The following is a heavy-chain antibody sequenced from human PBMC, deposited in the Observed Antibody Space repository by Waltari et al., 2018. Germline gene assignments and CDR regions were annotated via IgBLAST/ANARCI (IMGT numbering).Heavy chain of an antibody. D-gene: IGHD2-8*01. V-gene: IGHV4-61*02. CDR1: GGSISSGSSY. CDR3: ARVGLMVYAIRAYYYGMDV. CDR2: IYTSGST. J-gene: IGHJ6*02. Sequence: QVQLQESGPGLVKPSQTLSLTCTVSGGSISSGSSYWSWIRQPAGKGLEWIGRIYTSGSTNYNPSLKSRVTISVDKSKNQFSLKLSSVTAADTAVYYCARVGLMVYAIRAYYYGMDVWGQGTTVTVSS.